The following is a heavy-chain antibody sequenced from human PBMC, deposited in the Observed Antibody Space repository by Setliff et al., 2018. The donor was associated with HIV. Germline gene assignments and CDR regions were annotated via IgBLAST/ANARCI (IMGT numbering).Heavy chain of an antibody. CDR3: ARLKDVVLMVNDF. D-gene: IGHD2-8*01. J-gene: IGHJ4*02. CDR2: IYPGDSDT. V-gene: IGHV5-51*01. CDR1: GYSFTKFW. Sequence: GESLKISCQASGYSFTKFWIGWVRQMPGKGLEWMGLIYPGDSDTRYSPSFQGQVTISADKSTNTLFLQLSGLKPSDTAMYYCARLKDVVLMVNDFWGQGTLVTVSS.